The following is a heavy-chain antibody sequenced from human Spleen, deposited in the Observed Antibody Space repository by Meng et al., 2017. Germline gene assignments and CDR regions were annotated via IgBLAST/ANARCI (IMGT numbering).Heavy chain of an antibody. V-gene: IGHV4-4*02. D-gene: IGHD2-8*01. J-gene: IGHJ1*01. CDR1: GDSITNHNW. CDR3: LRGSGVSL. CDR2: IPQGSSS. Sequence: QVQFRESGPALAKPSATLSLTCAVSGDSITNHNWWAWVRQPPGKGLEWIGEIPQGSSSAYNPFLKSRVSISIGKSKNQFSRELTTVTAAYTALYHCLRGSGVSLWGQGTLVTVSS.